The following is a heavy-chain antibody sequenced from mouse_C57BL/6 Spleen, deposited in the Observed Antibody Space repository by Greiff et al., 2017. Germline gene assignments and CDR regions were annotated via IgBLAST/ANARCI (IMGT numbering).Heavy chain of an antibody. CDR3: AREEGGSFTTVVVGDY. J-gene: IGHJ2*01. V-gene: IGHV1-7*01. Sequence: QLQSGAELAKPGASVKLSCKASGYTFTSYWMHWVKQRPGQGLEWIEYINPSSGYTKYNQKFKDKATLTADKSSSTAYMQLSSLTYEDSAVYYCAREEGGSFTTVVVGDYWGQGTTLTVSS. CDR1: GYTFTSYW. D-gene: IGHD1-1*01. CDR2: INPSSGYT.